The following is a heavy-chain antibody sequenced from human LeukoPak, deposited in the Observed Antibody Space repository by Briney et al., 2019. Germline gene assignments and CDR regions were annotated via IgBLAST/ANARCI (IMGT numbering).Heavy chain of an antibody. CDR3: ARHEPNTYYYYGMDV. V-gene: IGHV5-51*01. D-gene: IGHD1-14*01. Sequence: GESLKISCEGSGYSFTNYWIGWVRQMPGKSLEWMGIIYPGDSDTRYSPSFQGQVTISANKSISTAYLQWSSLKASDTAMYYCARHEPNTYYYYGMDVWGQGTTVTVSS. J-gene: IGHJ6*02. CDR2: IYPGDSDT. CDR1: GYSFTNYW.